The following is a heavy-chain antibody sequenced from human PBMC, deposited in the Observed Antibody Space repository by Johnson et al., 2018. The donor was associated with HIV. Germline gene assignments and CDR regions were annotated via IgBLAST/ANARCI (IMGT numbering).Heavy chain of an antibody. CDR1: GGKGRSYA. V-gene: IGHV3-30*03. CDR2: ISYDGTDK. Sequence: GQLMESGGGVVQPGRSLRLSCAAAGGKGRSYAMHWVRQAPGKGLEWVALISYDGTDKYYADSVKGRFTISRDNSKNTLYLQMNSLRAEDTAVYYCTTDRPNEGTLSKRDALQPFDIWGQGTMVTVSS. CDR3: TTDRPNEGTLSKRDALQPFDI. J-gene: IGHJ3*02. D-gene: IGHD3-16*01.